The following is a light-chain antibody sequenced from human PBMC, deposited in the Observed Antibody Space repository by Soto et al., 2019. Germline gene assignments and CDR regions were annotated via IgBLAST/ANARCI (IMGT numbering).Light chain of an antibody. CDR2: DVT. V-gene: IGLV2-14*03. CDR1: SSDVGGYNY. Sequence: QSALTQPASVSGSPGQSITISCTGTSSDVGGYNYVSWYQHHPGKAPKLMIYDVTNRPSGVSNRFSGSKSGNTASLTISELQAEDEADYYCTSYTTSSPYLVFGGGTKLTVL. CDR3: TSYTTSSPYLV. J-gene: IGLJ3*02.